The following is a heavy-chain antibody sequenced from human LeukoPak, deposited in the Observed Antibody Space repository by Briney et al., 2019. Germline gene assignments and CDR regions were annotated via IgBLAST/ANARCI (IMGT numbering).Heavy chain of an antibody. V-gene: IGHV3-15*01. Sequence: GGSLRLSCGASGFSFTTAWMSWVRQAPGKGLEWVARIKSDGAVDYASPVKGRLTISKDYSKNTLYLQMNSLKVEDTAVYYCVIDDYYDYSGTREADYFDYWGQGTLVTVSP. J-gene: IGHJ4*02. CDR2: IKSDGAV. CDR3: VIDDYYDYSGTREADYFDY. D-gene: IGHD3-22*01. CDR1: GFSFTTAW.